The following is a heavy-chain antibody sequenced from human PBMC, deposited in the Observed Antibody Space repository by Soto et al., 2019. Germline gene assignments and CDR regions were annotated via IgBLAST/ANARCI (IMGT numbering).Heavy chain of an antibody. J-gene: IGHJ5*01. Sequence: GGSLRLSCAASGFTFSNDWMTWVRQAAGKGLEWVANINKDGSEKYYVDSVKGRFTISRDNAKNSLYLQMTSLRAEDTAVYYCVRDVGDSWGPGTRVTVSS. D-gene: IGHD2-15*01. CDR2: INKDGSEK. CDR3: VRDVGDS. CDR1: GFTFSNDW. V-gene: IGHV3-7*01.